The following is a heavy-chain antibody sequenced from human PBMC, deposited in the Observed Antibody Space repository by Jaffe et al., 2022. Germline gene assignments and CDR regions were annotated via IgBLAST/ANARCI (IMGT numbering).Heavy chain of an antibody. J-gene: IGHJ3*02. CDR1: GGSISSGSYY. Sequence: QVQLQESGPGLVKPSQTLSLTCTVSGGSISSGSYYWSWIRQPAGKGLEWIGRIYTSGSTNYNPSLKSRVTISVDTSKNQFSLKLSSVTAADTAVYYCARVALRPIAAAGNRFEVAVAGRNHDAFDIWGQGTMVTVSS. CDR3: ARVALRPIAAAGNRFEVAVAGRNHDAFDI. V-gene: IGHV4-61*02. D-gene: IGHD6-13*01. CDR2: IYTSGST.